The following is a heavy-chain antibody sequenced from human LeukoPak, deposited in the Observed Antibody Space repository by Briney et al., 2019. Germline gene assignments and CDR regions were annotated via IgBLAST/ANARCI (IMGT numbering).Heavy chain of an antibody. Sequence: PGASLRLSCAASGFTFSSYAMNWVRQAPGKGLEWVSAIIGIGGSTYYADSVKGRFTISRDNSKNTLYLQMNSLRAEDTAVYYCAKGGGLYDILTSYYYYGMDVWGQGTTVTVSS. J-gene: IGHJ6*02. V-gene: IGHV3-23*01. CDR1: GFTFSSYA. D-gene: IGHD3-9*01. CDR2: IIGIGGST. CDR3: AKGGGLYDILTSYYYYGMDV.